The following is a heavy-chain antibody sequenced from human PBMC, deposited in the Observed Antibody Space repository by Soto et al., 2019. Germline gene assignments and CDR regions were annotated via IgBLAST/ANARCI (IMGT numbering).Heavy chain of an antibody. CDR1: GFSFTTYN. D-gene: IGHD2-8*01. CDR2: ISASTRTI. Sequence: PGGSLRLSCAASGFSFTTYNMNWVRQAPGRGLEWVSFISASTRTIYFADFVKGRFTVSRDNAKNSLYLQINSLRDDDTAVYYCARDLGVREGFDIWGQGTMVTVSS. J-gene: IGHJ3*02. CDR3: ARDLGVREGFDI. V-gene: IGHV3-48*02.